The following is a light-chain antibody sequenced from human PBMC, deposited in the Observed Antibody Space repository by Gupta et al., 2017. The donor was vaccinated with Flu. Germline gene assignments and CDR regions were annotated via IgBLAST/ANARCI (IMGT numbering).Light chain of an antibody. J-gene: IGKJ3*01. V-gene: IGKV1-8*01. CDR3: QQYYSYPFT. Sequence: AIRMTQSPSSFSASTGDRVTITCRASQGISSYLAWYQQKPGKAPKLLIYAASTLQSGVPSRFSGSGSGTDFTLTISCLQSEDFATYYCQQYYSYPFTFGPETKVEIK. CDR2: AAS. CDR1: QGISSY.